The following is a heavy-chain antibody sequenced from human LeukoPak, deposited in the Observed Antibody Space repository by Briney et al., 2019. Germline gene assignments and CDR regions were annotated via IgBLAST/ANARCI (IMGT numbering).Heavy chain of an antibody. Sequence: ASVKVSCKAFGYTFSSYYMHWVRQAPGQGLEWMGIINPSGGTATYAQKFQGRVTMTSDTSTSTVYMELSSLRSEDTAVYYCARGLSRVYWGQGTLVTVSS. CDR1: GYTFSSYY. CDR2: INPSGGTA. V-gene: IGHV1-46*01. CDR3: ARGLSRVY. J-gene: IGHJ4*02.